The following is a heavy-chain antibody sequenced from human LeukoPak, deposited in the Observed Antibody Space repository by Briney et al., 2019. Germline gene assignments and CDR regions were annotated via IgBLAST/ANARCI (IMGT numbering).Heavy chain of an antibody. J-gene: IGHJ6*03. Sequence: SETLSLTCAVSGYSISSGYYWGWIGQPPGKGLEWIGSIYHSGSTYSNPSLKSRVTISVDTSKNQFSLKLSSVTAADTAVYYCARLRSSTSFGYMDVWGKGTTVTVSS. D-gene: IGHD2-2*01. CDR2: IYHSGST. V-gene: IGHV4-38-2*01. CDR1: GYSISSGYY. CDR3: ARLRSSTSFGYMDV.